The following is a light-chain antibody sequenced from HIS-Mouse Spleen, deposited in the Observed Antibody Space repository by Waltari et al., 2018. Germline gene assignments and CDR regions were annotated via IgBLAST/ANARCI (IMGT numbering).Light chain of an antibody. V-gene: IGLV3-10*01. CDR2: EDS. CDR1: AFPKKY. Sequence: SYELTQPPSVSVSPGQTARITCPGDAFPKKYAYWYQLKSGQAPVLVIYEDSKRPTGIPERFSGSSSGTMATLTISGAQVEDEADYYCYSTDSSGNHRVFGGGTKLTVL. J-gene: IGLJ2*01. CDR3: YSTDSSGNHRV.